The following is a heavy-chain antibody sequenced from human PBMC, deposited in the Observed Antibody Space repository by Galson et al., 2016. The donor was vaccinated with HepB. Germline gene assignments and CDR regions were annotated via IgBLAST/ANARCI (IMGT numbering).Heavy chain of an antibody. J-gene: IGHJ5*02. D-gene: IGHD4-17*01. CDR2: IYHSGST. CDR1: GGSITGSTFY. Sequence: SETLSLTCTVSGGSITGSTFYWAWIRQSPGKGLEWIGNIYHSGSTFYNPSLDSRLTISIDKSKNQCSLRLTSVTAADSAVYYCARDQGDYRYNWFDPWGQGTLVTVSS. CDR3: ARDQGDYRYNWFDP. V-gene: IGHV4-39*07.